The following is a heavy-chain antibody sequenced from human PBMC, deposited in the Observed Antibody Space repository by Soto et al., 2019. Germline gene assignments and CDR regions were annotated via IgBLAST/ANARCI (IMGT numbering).Heavy chain of an antibody. D-gene: IGHD1-1*01. CDR2: INGGNGHT. CDR1: GYTFSTYA. V-gene: IGHV1-3*01. J-gene: IGHJ6*02. Sequence: GASAKVSCKASGYTFSTYALHWVRQAPGQGLEWMGWINGGNGHTRYSQKFKDRVTISRDTPASTAYMELSGLRSEDTAVYYCARGKGMEENYYYYGMDVWGQGTTVTVSS. CDR3: ARGKGMEENYYYYGMDV.